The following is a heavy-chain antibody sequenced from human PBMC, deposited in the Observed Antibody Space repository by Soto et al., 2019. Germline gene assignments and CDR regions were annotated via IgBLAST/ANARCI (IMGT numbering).Heavy chain of an antibody. CDR1: GFTVSSNY. V-gene: IGHV3-53*01. CDR2: IYSGGST. CDR3: ARGARYYDILTGYPD. Sequence: GSLRLSCAASGFTVSSNYMSWVRQAPGKGLEWVSVIYSGGSTYYADSVKGRFAISRDNSKNTLYLQMNSLRAEDTAVYYCARGARYYDILTGYPDWGQGTLVTVSS. J-gene: IGHJ4*02. D-gene: IGHD3-9*01.